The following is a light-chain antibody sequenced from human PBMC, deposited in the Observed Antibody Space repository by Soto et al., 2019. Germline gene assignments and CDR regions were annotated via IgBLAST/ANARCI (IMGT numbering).Light chain of an antibody. J-gene: IGKJ2*01. V-gene: IGKV1-8*01. CDR3: QQYYSYPVYT. CDR2: AAS. Sequence: AIRMTQSPSSLSASTGDRVTITCRASQGISSYLAWYQQKPGKAPKLLIYAASTLQSGVPSRFSGSGSETDFTLTISCLQSEDFATYYCQQYYSYPVYTFGQGTKLEIK. CDR1: QGISSY.